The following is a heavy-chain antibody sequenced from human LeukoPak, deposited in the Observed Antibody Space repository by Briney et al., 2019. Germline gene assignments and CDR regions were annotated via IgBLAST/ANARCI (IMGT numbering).Heavy chain of an antibody. Sequence: SETLSLTCTVSGGSISSSSYYWGWIRQPPGKGLEWIGRIYYSGSTYYNPSLKSRVTISVDTSKNQFSLKLSSVTAADTAVYYCARAVLNPVVVTAPFDYWGQGTLVTVSS. CDR3: ARAVLNPVVVTAPFDY. J-gene: IGHJ4*02. V-gene: IGHV4-39*07. CDR1: GGSISSSSYY. CDR2: IYYSGST. D-gene: IGHD2-21*02.